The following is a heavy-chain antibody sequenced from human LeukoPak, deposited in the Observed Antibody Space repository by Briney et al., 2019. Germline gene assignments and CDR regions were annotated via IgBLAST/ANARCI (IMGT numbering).Heavy chain of an antibody. CDR2: ISSNGGST. CDR3: ARDHKHFDNWFDP. V-gene: IGHV3-64*01. J-gene: IGHJ5*02. D-gene: IGHD3-3*02. Sequence: PGGSLRLSCAASGFTFSSYAMHWVRQAPGKGLEYVSAISSNGGSTYYANSVKGRFTISRDNSKNTLYLQMGSLRAEDTAVYYCARDHKHFDNWFDPWGQGTLVTVSS. CDR1: GFTFSSYA.